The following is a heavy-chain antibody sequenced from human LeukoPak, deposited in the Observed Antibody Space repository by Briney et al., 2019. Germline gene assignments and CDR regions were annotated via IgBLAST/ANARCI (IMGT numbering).Heavy chain of an antibody. CDR1: GYTFTSYY. V-gene: IGHV1-46*01. D-gene: IGHD3-22*01. Sequence: ASVKVSCKASGYTFTSYYMHWVRQAPGQGLEWMGIINPSGGSTSYAQKFQGRVTMTRDTSTSTVYMELSSLRSEDTAVYYCARAPHGGDSSGYYLDYFDYWGQGTLVTVSS. CDR3: ARAPHGGDSSGYYLDYFDY. J-gene: IGHJ4*02. CDR2: INPSGGST.